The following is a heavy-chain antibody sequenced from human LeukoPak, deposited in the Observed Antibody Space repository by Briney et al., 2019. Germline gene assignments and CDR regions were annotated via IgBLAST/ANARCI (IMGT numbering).Heavy chain of an antibody. D-gene: IGHD4-17*01. CDR1: GYTFTSYG. Sequence: GASVKVSCKASGYTFTSYGISWVRQAPGQGLEWMGWISAYNGNTNYAQKLQGRVTMTTDTSTSTAYMELSSLGSEDSAVYYCAAELYGVYTDCCTFHLWGQGTMVTVSS. J-gene: IGHJ3*01. V-gene: IGHV1-18*01. CDR2: ISAYNGNT. CDR3: AAELYGVYTDCCTFHL.